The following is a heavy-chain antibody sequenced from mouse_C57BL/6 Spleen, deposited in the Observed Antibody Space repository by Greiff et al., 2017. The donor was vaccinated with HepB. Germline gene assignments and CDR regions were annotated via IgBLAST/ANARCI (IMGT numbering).Heavy chain of an antibody. CDR1: GYSITSGYY. J-gene: IGHJ3*01. CDR2: ISYDGSN. CDR3: AREAGDGYYYAWFAY. Sequence: EVQLQESGPGLVKPSQSLSLTCSVTGYSITSGYYWNWIRQFPGNKLEWMGYISYDGSNNYNPSLKNRISITRDTSKNQFFLKLNSVTTEDTATYYCAREAGDGYYYAWFAYWGQGTLVTVSA. V-gene: IGHV3-6*01. D-gene: IGHD2-3*01.